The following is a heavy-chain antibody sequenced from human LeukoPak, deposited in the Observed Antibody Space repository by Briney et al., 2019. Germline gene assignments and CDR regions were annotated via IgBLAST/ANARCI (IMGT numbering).Heavy chain of an antibody. D-gene: IGHD1-1*01. CDR3: AIATTGRGAFGS. CDR1: GFTFSDFW. J-gene: IGHJ4*02. Sequence: PGGSLRLSCAASGFTFSDFWMSWVRQAPGKGLECVASTNEAGGDKYYVDSVKGRFTISGDNSKNSLSLQMNSLTAEDTAIYYCAIATTGRGAFGSWGQGTLVSVSS. CDR2: TNEAGGDK. V-gene: IGHV3-7*01.